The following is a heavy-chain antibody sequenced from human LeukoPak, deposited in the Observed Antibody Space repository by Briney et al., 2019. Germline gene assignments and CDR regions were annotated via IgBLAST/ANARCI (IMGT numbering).Heavy chain of an antibody. CDR3: ARDSIPTYYYDSSGYYKWFDP. CDR1: GYSFTSYA. Sequence: ASVKVSCKASGYSFTSYAMNWVRQAPGQGLEWMGWININTGNPTYAQGFTGRFVFSLDTSVSMAYLQISSLKAEDTAVYYCARDSIPTYYYDSSGYYKWFDPWGQGTLVTVSS. V-gene: IGHV7-4-1*04. CDR2: ININTGNP. D-gene: IGHD3-22*01. J-gene: IGHJ5*02.